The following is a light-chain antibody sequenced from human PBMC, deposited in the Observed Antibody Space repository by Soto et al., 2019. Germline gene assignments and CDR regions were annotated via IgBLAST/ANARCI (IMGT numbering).Light chain of an antibody. CDR2: RAS. Sequence: QSVLTQPPSASGTPGQRVTISCSGSSSNIGSNYVYWYQQVPGTAPRLLMYRASQRPSGVPDRFSGSKSGTSASLAISGLRSEDEADYYYAAWDDTLKGLVFGGGTKLTVL. CDR1: SSNIGSNY. J-gene: IGLJ2*01. CDR3: AAWDDTLKGLV. V-gene: IGLV1-47*01.